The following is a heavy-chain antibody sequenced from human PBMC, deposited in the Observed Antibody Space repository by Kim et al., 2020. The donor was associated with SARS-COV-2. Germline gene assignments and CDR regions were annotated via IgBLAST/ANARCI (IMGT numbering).Heavy chain of an antibody. CDR2: IWYDGSNK. CDR1: GFTFSNYG. Sequence: GGSLRLSCAASGFTFSNYGMHCVRQGPGKGLEWVAVIWYDGSNKYYADSVNGRFTISRDNSKNTLYLQMNSLRTEDTAVYYCAKFDSGSSHDYWGQGTLVTVSS. CDR3: AKFDSGSSHDY. D-gene: IGHD1-26*01. J-gene: IGHJ4*02. V-gene: IGHV3-33*06.